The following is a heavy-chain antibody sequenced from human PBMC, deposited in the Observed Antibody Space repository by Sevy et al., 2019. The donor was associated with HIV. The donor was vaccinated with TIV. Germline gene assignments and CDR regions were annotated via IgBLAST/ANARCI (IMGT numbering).Heavy chain of an antibody. V-gene: IGHV3-33*08. Sequence: GGSLRLSCAASGFTFSSYGMHWVRQAPGKGLEWVAVIWYDGSKKYYADSVKGRFTISRDNSKNTLYLQMNSLRAEDTAVYYCASESHVYYDHWFDPWGQGTLVTVSS. J-gene: IGHJ5*02. D-gene: IGHD3-22*01. CDR2: IWYDGSKK. CDR3: ASESHVYYDHWFDP. CDR1: GFTFSSYG.